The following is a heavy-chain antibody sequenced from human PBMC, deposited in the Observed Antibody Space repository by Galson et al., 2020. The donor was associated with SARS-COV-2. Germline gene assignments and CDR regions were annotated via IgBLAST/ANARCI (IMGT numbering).Heavy chain of an antibody. Sequence: SETLSLTCAVSGTSIHSGSYSWNWIRQPPGKGLEWIGYISHSGGTYYNPSLKSRVTISGDRSKNQFSLRLSSVTAADTAVYYCARLHYGEYAPEAFDIWGPGTRVTVAS. CDR3: ARLHYGEYAPEAFDI. CDR1: GTSIHSGSYS. D-gene: IGHD4-17*01. V-gene: IGHV4-30-2*01. CDR2: ISHSGGT. J-gene: IGHJ3*02.